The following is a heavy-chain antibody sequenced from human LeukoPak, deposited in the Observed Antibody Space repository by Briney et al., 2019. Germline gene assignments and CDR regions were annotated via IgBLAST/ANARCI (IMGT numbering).Heavy chain of an antibody. V-gene: IGHV4-59*08. CDR3: AKLGLSDGWYLGAFDI. D-gene: IGHD6-19*01. CDR1: GGSITGHY. J-gene: IGHJ3*02. Sequence: SETLSLTCTVCGGSITGHYWNWIRQTPGMRLEWIGYTSYSRTTIYNSYFKGRATMSIDTSKNQLYLNLTSVTATDTAVYYCAKLGLSDGWYLGAFDIWGQGTAVIVSS. CDR2: TSYSRTT.